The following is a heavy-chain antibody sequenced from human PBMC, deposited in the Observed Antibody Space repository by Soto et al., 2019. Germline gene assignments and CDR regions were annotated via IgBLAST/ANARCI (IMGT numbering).Heavy chain of an antibody. J-gene: IGHJ4*02. Sequence: QVQLQESGPGLVKPSQTLSVTCTVSGVSVSSDDYSWSWIRQHPGKGLEWIGYIRDSGSTYYNPSLECRVTISVDTSKNQFALRLRSVTVADTAVSYCARAIANYFDYWGQGTLVTASS. D-gene: IGHD6-13*01. CDR2: IRDSGST. CDR3: ARAIANYFDY. V-gene: IGHV4-31*03. CDR1: GVSVSSDDYS.